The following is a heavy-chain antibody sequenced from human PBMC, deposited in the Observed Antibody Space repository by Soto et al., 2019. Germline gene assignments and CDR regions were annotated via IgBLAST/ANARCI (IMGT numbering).Heavy chain of an antibody. CDR3: ARVMVRGVSYYGMDV. D-gene: IGHD3-10*01. J-gene: IGHJ6*02. CDR2: IWYDGSNK. CDR1: GFTFSSYG. Sequence: QVQLVESGGGVVQPGRSLRLSCAASGFTFSSYGMHWVRQAPGKGLEWVAVIWYDGSNKYYADSVKGRFTISRDNSKNPLYLQMNSLRAEDTAVYYCARVMVRGVSYYGMDVWGQGTTVTVSS. V-gene: IGHV3-33*01.